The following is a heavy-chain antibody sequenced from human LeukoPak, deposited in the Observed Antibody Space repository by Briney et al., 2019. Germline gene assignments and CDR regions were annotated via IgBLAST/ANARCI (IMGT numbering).Heavy chain of an antibody. CDR1: GGSITSYY. D-gene: IGHD6-19*01. CDR3: ARESSYSSEYFDY. CDR2: IYFSGST. V-gene: IGHV4-39*02. Sequence: PSETLSLTCTVSGGSITSYYWGWIRQPPGKGLEWIGTIYFSGSTYYNPSLKSRVTISVDTSKNQFSLKLSSVTAADTAVYYCARESSYSSEYFDYWGQGTLVTVSS. J-gene: IGHJ4*02.